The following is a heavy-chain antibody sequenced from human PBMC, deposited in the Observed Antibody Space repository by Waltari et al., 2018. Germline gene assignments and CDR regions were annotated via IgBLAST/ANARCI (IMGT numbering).Heavy chain of an antibody. V-gene: IGHV4-34*01. CDR2: INHSGST. D-gene: IGHD5-18*01. Sequence: QVQLQQWGAGLLKPSETLSLTCAVYGGSFSGYYWSWIRQPPGKGLEWIGEINHSGSTNYNPSLKSRVTISVDTSKNQFSLKLSSVTAADTAVYYCAREGATRYSYGYGYYYGMDVWGQGTTVTVSS. CDR1: GGSFSGYY. J-gene: IGHJ6*02. CDR3: AREGATRYSYGYGYYYGMDV.